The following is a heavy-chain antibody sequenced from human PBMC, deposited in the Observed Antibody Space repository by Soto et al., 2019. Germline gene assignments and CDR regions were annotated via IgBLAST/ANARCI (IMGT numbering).Heavy chain of an antibody. D-gene: IGHD6-13*01. J-gene: IGHJ4*02. V-gene: IGHV4-34*01. CDR1: CGSFSGYY. Sequence: PSGTLSLPSAVFCGSFSGYYWSWIRQPPGKGLEWIGEINHSGSPNYNPSLKSRVTISVDTSKNQFSLKLSSVTAADTAVYYCASPGVAAAGNGDYWGQGTLVTVSS. CDR2: INHSGSP. CDR3: ASPGVAAAGNGDY.